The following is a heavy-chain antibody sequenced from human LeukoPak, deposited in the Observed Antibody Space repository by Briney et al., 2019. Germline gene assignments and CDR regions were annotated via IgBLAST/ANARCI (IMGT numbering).Heavy chain of an antibody. Sequence: HPGGSLRLSCGASGFTFSNFWMGWVRQAPGKGLEGVASIKYDESEKHCVDSVKGRFTISRDNAKTPLYLQMNSLRGEDTAVYFCTRVTTNGYFEYWGQGSLVTVSS. V-gene: IGHV3-7*04. J-gene: IGHJ4*02. CDR1: GFTFSNFW. CDR2: IKYDESEK. CDR3: TRVTTNGYFEY. D-gene: IGHD1-1*01.